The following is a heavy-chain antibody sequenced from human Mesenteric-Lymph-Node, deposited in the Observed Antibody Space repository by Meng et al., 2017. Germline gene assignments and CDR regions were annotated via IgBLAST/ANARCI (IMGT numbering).Heavy chain of an antibody. D-gene: IGHD3-9*01. CDR1: GFTFDGYA. CDR2: ISWNSGSI. V-gene: IGHV3-9*01. J-gene: IGHJ3*02. Sequence: SLKISCAASGFTFDGYAMHWVRQAPGKGLEWVSGISWNSGSIGYADSVKGRFTISRDNAKNSLYLQMNSLRAEDTAVYYCATDILTGYRDAFDIWGQGTM. CDR3: ATDILTGYRDAFDI.